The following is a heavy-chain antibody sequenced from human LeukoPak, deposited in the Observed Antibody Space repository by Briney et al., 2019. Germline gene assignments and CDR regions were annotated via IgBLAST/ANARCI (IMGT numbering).Heavy chain of an antibody. CDR3: ARDPLRYGDPGY. J-gene: IGHJ4*02. CDR2: IYYSGST. D-gene: IGHD4-17*01. CDR1: GGSISSYY. V-gene: IGHV4-59*12. Sequence: SETLSLTCTVSGGSISSYYWSWIRQPPGKGLEWIGYIYYSGSTNYNPSLKSRVTISVDTSKNQFSLKLSSVTAADTAVYYCARDPLRYGDPGYWGQGTLVTVSS.